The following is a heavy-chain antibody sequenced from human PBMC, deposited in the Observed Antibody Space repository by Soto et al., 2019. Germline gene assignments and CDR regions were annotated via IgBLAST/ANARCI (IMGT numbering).Heavy chain of an antibody. D-gene: IGHD1-7*01. CDR3: VNGKDNWNYYFDY. V-gene: IGHV3-64D*06. CDR2: ISSNGGST. J-gene: IGHJ4*02. Sequence: PVGSLRLSCSASGFTFSSYAMHWVRQAPGKGLEYVSAISSNGGSTYYADSVKGRFTISRDNSKNTLYLQMSSLRAEDTAVYYCVNGKDNWNYYFDYWGQGTLVTVSS. CDR1: GFTFSSYA.